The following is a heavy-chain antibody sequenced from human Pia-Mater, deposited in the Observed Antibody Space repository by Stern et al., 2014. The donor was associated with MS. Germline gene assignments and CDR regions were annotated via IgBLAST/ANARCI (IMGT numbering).Heavy chain of an antibody. D-gene: IGHD4-23*01. CDR1: GFTFSSYS. V-gene: IGHV3-21*01. CDR3: ARGRGGNYRYYFDY. J-gene: IGHJ4*02. CDR2: ISSGGSYI. Sequence: EVHLVESGGGLVKPGGSLRLSCAASGFTFSSYSMNWVRQAQGKGLEWVASISSGGSYIYYADSLKGRFTISRDNAKNSLYLQMNSLRAEDTAVYYCARGRGGNYRYYFDYWGQGTLVTVSS.